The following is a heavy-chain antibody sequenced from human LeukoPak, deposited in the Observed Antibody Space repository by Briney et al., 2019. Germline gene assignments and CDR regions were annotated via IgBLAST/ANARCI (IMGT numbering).Heavy chain of an antibody. CDR3: AKDLYSSGYIPRPLDY. CDR1: GYTFTDFY. V-gene: IGHV1-2*06. D-gene: IGHD3-22*01. J-gene: IGHJ4*02. Sequence: ASVTVSCKPSGYTFTDFYIHWVRQAPGQGLEYMGRINTHNGGTVYALQFQGRLSMTRDTSISTAYMELQSLRSEDTAVYYCAKDLYSSGYIPRPLDYWGQGTLVTVSS. CDR2: INTHNGGT.